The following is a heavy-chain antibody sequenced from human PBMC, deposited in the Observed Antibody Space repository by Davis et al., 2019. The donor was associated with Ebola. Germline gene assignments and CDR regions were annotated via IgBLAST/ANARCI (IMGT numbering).Heavy chain of an antibody. D-gene: IGHD5-24*01. V-gene: IGHV1-69*04. J-gene: IGHJ6*02. CDR1: GYTFTSYY. CDR2: IIPILGIA. Sequence: AASVKVSCKASGYTFTSYYMHWVRQAPGQGLEWMGRIIPILGIANYAQKFQGRVTITADKSTSTAYMELSSLRSEDTAVYYCARVGYRGYYGMDVWGQGTTVTVSS. CDR3: ARVGYRGYYGMDV.